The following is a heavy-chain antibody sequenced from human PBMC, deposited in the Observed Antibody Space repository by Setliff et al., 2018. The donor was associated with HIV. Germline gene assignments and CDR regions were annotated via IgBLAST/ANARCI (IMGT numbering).Heavy chain of an antibody. Sequence: ETLSLTCTVSGDSIRGYYWSWIRQPPGKGLEWMGYVFYTGFAAYNPSLKSRLTISVDTSNSQFSLTLTSVAAADTAVYYCARQMPIPGIAITPVDYWGQGALVTVSS. CDR2: VFYTGFA. CDR3: ARQMPIPGIAITPVDY. V-gene: IGHV4-59*08. D-gene: IGHD5-12*01. CDR1: GDSIRGYY. J-gene: IGHJ4*02.